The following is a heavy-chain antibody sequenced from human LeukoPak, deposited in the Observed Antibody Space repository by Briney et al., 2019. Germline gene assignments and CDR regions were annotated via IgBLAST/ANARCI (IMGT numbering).Heavy chain of an antibody. V-gene: IGHV4-59*01. Sequence: SETLSLTCTVSGGSISSYYWSWIRQPPGKGLEWIGYIYYSGSTNYNPSLKSRVTISVDTSKNQFSLKLSSVTAADTAVYYCARFRGSGVYYFDYWGQGTLVTVSS. J-gene: IGHJ4*02. CDR3: ARFRGSGVYYFDY. CDR1: GGSISSYY. D-gene: IGHD2-15*01. CDR2: IYYSGST.